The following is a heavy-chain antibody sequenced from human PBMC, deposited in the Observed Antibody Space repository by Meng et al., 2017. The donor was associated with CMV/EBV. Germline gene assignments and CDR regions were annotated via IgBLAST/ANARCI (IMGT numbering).Heavy chain of an antibody. CDR2: ISFDGNRK. D-gene: IGHD3-10*01. Sequence: EAGGGVAQPGGSLGLSCAASGFAFSSYGIHWVRQAPGKGLGWMAFISFDGNRKDHADSVKGRFAVSRDNSKNTLYLQMTSLRVEDTAVYYCAKSLRITMVRAMDYWGQGTLVTVSS. CDR1: GFAFSSYG. V-gene: IGHV3-30*02. CDR3: AKSLRITMVRAMDY. J-gene: IGHJ4*02.